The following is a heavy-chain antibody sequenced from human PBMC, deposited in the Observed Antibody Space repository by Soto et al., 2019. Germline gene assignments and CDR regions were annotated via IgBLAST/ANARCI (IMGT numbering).Heavy chain of an antibody. J-gene: IGHJ3*02. CDR1: GFTFSSYW. Sequence: EVQLVESGGGLVQPGGSLRLSCAASGFTFSSYWMSWVRQAPGKGLEWVANIKQDGSEKYYVDSVKGRFTISRDNAKNSLYLQMNSLRAEDTAVYYCAREGFGGLGRGLRYCSGGSCYHIGTAFDIWGQGTMVTVSS. V-gene: IGHV3-7*01. CDR3: AREGFGGLGRGLRYCSGGSCYHIGTAFDI. CDR2: IKQDGSEK. D-gene: IGHD2-15*01.